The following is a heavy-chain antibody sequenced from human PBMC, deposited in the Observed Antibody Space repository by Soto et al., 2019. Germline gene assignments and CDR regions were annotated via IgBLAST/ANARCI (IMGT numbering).Heavy chain of an antibody. Sequence: PSETLSLTCAVSGDSISSGGFSWSWIRQPPGKGLEWIGYIYHSGTSFYNPSLKSRVTISVDGSKNQFSLKLSSVTAADTAVYYCARHRKVRGVICYGMDVWGQGTTVTVSS. D-gene: IGHD3-10*01. V-gene: IGHV4-30-2*01. CDR1: GDSISSGGFS. J-gene: IGHJ6*02. CDR2: IYHSGTS. CDR3: ARHRKVRGVICYGMDV.